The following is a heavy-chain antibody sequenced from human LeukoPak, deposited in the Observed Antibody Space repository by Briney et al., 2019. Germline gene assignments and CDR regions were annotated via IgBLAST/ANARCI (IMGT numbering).Heavy chain of an antibody. CDR2: INHSGST. V-gene: IGHV4-39*07. CDR3: APAFGVGSCDSLYYNNMEV. J-gene: IGHJ6*03. Sequence: SETLSLTCTVSGGSISSSSYYWGWIRQPPGKGLEWIGEINHSGSTNYNPSHKSRVTISVDTSQNQFSLKLTSVTAADTAVYFCAPAFGVGSCDSLYYNNMEVGAKGPRVTVSS. CDR1: GGSISSSSYY. D-gene: IGHD2-15*01.